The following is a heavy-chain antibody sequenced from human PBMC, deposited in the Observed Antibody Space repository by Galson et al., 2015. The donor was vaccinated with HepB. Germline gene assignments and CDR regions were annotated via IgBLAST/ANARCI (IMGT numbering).Heavy chain of an antibody. CDR3: ARDGGLVVPAATTFDP. V-gene: IGHV1-18*01. J-gene: IGHJ5*02. D-gene: IGHD2-2*01. Sequence: SVKVSCKASGYTFTNYGINWVRQAPGQGLEWLGWISAYNGNTNYAQKVQGRVTMTTDTSTTTAYMELRSLRSDDTAVYYCARDGGLVVPAATTFDPWGQGTLVTVSS. CDR2: ISAYNGNT. CDR1: GYTFTNYG.